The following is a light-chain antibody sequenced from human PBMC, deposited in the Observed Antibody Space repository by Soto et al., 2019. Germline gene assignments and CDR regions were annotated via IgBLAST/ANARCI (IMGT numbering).Light chain of an antibody. Sequence: QSALTQPPSVSAAPGQRITISCSGSGSNIGGFSVSWHQQLPGTAPKLLIYDNDKRPSGIPDRFSGSKSGTSATLAITTLQTGDEAHYFCGAWDNTQSWVFGPGTQLTVL. J-gene: IGLJ7*01. CDR1: GSNIGGFS. CDR2: DND. V-gene: IGLV1-51*01. CDR3: GAWDNTQSWV.